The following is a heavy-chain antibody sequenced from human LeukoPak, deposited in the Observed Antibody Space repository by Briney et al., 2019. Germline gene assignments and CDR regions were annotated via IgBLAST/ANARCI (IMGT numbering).Heavy chain of an antibody. J-gene: IGHJ4*02. D-gene: IGHD6-19*01. Sequence: PGGSLRLSCAASGFTFSSYGMHWVRQAPGKGLEWVAFIRYDGSNKYYADSVKGRFTIPRDNSKNTLYLQMNSLRAEDTAVYYCAKGIAVAGSFQDYWGQGTLVTVSS. V-gene: IGHV3-30*02. CDR2: IRYDGSNK. CDR3: AKGIAVAGSFQDY. CDR1: GFTFSSYG.